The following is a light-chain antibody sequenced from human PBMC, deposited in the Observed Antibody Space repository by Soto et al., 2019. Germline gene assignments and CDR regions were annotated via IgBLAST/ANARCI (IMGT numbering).Light chain of an antibody. CDR2: EVS. V-gene: IGLV2-18*02. Sequence: QSVLTQPPSVSGSPGQSVTISCTGTSSDVGSYNRVSWYQQPPGTAPKLMIYEVSNRPSGVPDRFSWSKSGNTASLTISGLQAEDEADYYCSSYTSSSFVVFGGGTKLTVL. J-gene: IGLJ2*01. CDR1: SSDVGSYNR. CDR3: SSYTSSSFVV.